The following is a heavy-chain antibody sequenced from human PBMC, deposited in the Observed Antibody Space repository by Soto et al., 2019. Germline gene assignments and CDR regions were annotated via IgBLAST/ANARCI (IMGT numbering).Heavy chain of an antibody. J-gene: IGHJ4*02. D-gene: IGHD6-19*01. CDR2: INSDGTTI. V-gene: IGHV3-74*01. Sequence: EVQLVESGGGLVQPGGSLRLSCAASGFTFSNYWVHWVRQAPGKGLMWVSRINSDGTTINYADSVEGRFTISRDNAKNTLFMQMTSLRVEDTAVYYCARAGWYRFDYWGQGTLVTVSS. CDR1: GFTFSNYW. CDR3: ARAGWYRFDY.